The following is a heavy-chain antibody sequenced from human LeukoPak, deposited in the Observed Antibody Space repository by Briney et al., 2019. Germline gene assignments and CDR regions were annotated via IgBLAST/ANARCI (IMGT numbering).Heavy chain of an antibody. V-gene: IGHV1-2*06. D-gene: IGHD3-22*01. CDR1: GYTFTGYY. CDR2: INPNSGGT. CDR3: ARGALGYYDSSGYYYKYYFDY. Sequence: ASVKVSCKASGYTFTGYYMHWVRQAPGQGLEWMGRINPNSGGTNYAQKFQGRVTMTRDTSTSTVYMELSSLRSEDTAVYYCARGALGYYDSSGYYYKYYFDYWGQGTLVTVSS. J-gene: IGHJ4*02.